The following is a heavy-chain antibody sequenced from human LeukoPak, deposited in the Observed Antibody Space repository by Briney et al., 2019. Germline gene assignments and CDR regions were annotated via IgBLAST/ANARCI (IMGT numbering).Heavy chain of an antibody. J-gene: IGHJ4*02. CDR2: ISGSGDYT. Sequence: GGSLRLSCAASGFTFSSYGMHWVRQAPGRGLEWVSAISGSGDYTNYADSVKGRFTISRDNSKNTLYLQMNSLRAEDTAVYYCAKDRASGSGSYSYRGFDYWGQGTLVTVSS. CDR3: AKDRASGSGSYSYRGFDY. V-gene: IGHV3-23*01. CDR1: GFTFSSYG. D-gene: IGHD6-19*01.